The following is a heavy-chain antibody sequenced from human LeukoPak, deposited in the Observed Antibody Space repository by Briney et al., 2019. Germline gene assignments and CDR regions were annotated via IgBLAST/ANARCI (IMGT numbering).Heavy chain of an antibody. CDR2: IPYTGST. D-gene: IGHD1-26*01. CDR1: GGSISSSSYY. J-gene: IGHJ5*02. CDR3: ARTIKSGNYYWFDP. Sequence: SETLSLTCTVSGGSISSSSYYWSWIRQPPGEGLEWFGFIPYTGSTNYNPSLKSRVTVSVDTSKNQFSLKVTSVTAADTAVYYCARTIKSGNYYWFDPWGQGTLVTVSS. V-gene: IGHV4-61*01.